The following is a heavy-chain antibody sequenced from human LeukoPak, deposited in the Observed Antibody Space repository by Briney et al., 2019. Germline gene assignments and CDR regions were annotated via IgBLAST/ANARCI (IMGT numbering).Heavy chain of an antibody. CDR2: ISGSGGTT. D-gene: IGHD1-26*01. CDR3: ARRSGPTSYFDY. J-gene: IGHJ4*02. CDR1: GFTLSSYA. Sequence: GGSLRLSCAASGFTLSSYALSWVRQAPGKGLEWVSAISGSGGTTYYADSVKGRFTISRDNSKNTLYLQMNSLRAEDTAVYYCARRSGPTSYFDYWGQGTLVTVSS. V-gene: IGHV3-23*01.